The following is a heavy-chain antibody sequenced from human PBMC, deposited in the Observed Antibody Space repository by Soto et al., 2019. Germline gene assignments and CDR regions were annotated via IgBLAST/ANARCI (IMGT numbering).Heavy chain of an antibody. CDR1: GFTFSSYA. CDR2: ISYDGSNK. D-gene: IGHD6-19*01. Sequence: QVQLVESGGGVVQPGRSLRLSCAASGFTFSSYAMHWVRQAPGKGLEWVAVISYDGSNKYYADSVKGRFTISRDNSKNTLYLQMNSLRAEDTAVYYCARDGYSSGWYAYYYCGMDVWGQGTTVTVSS. J-gene: IGHJ6*02. V-gene: IGHV3-30-3*01. CDR3: ARDGYSSGWYAYYYCGMDV.